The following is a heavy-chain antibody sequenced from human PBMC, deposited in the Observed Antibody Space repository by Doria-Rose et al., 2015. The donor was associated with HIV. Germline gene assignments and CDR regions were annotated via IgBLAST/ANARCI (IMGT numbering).Heavy chain of an antibody. CDR3: ARMGSYRELDY. D-gene: IGHD3-3*01. CDR2: TYYTGTS. Sequence: VSGASVSSRGYYWNWVRQVPGKGLESLGYTYYTGTSDYSPSLKSRLNMAVDTSKNQFSLKLSFVTVADTAVYYCARMGSYRELDYWGQGALVIVSA. V-gene: IGHV4-31*02. J-gene: IGHJ4*02. CDR1: GASVSSRGYY.